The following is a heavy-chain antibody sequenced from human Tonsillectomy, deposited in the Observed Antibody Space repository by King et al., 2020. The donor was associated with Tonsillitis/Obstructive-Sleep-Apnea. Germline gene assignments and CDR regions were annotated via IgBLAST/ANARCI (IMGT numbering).Heavy chain of an antibody. V-gene: IGHV7-4-1*02. Sequence: QLVQSGSELKKPGASVKVSCKASGYTFTKYAMNWVRQAPGQGLEWMGWINTNTGNPTYGQGFTGRFVFSLDTSVSTAYVQISSLKAEDTAVYYCARPRPIGQESYYFYGLDVWGQGTTVTVSS. CDR3: ARPRPIGQESYYFYGLDV. CDR1: GYTFTKYA. J-gene: IGHJ6*02. CDR2: INTNTGNP.